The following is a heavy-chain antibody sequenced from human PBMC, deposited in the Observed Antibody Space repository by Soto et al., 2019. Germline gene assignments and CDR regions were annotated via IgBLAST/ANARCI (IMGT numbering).Heavy chain of an antibody. CDR3: ARGSHRGYVDY. J-gene: IGHJ4*02. CDR2: INHSGST. CDR1: GGSFSGYY. V-gene: IGHV4-34*01. Sequence: SETLSLTCAVYGGSFSGYYWSWIRQPPGKGLEWIGEINHSGSTNYNPSLKSRVTISVDTSKNQFSLKLSSVTAADTAVYYCARGSHRGYVDYWGQGTLVTVSS. D-gene: IGHD5-18*01.